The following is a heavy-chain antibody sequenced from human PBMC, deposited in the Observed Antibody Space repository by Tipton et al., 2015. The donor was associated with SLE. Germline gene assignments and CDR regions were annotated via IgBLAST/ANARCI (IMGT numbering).Heavy chain of an antibody. Sequence: SLRLSCAASGFTFSSYAMHWVRQAPGKGLEWVAVISYDGSNKYYADSVKGRFTTSRDNSKNTLYLQMNSLRAEDTAVYYCAREDEYNDYNYYYYGMDVWGQGTTVTVSS. J-gene: IGHJ6*02. D-gene: IGHD4-11*01. CDR1: GFTFSSYA. V-gene: IGHV3-30*04. CDR3: AREDEYNDYNYYYYGMDV. CDR2: ISYDGSNK.